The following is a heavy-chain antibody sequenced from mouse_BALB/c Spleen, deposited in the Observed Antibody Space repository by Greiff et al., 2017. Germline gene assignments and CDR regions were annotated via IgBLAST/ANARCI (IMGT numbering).Heavy chain of an antibody. J-gene: IGHJ4*01. Sequence: VQLKESGGGLVKPGGSLKLSCAASGFTFSDYYMYWVRQTPEKRLEWVATISDGGSYTYYPDSVKGRFTISRDNAKNNLYLQMSSLKSEDTAMYYCARDLGYDAMDYWGQGTSVTVSS. CDR1: GFTFSDYY. CDR2: ISDGGSYT. D-gene: IGHD3-1*01. CDR3: ARDLGYDAMDY. V-gene: IGHV5-4*02.